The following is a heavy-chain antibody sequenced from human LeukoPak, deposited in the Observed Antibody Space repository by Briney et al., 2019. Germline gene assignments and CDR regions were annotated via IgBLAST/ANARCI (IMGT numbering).Heavy chain of an antibody. CDR2: INPNSGGT. Sequence: ASVKVSCKDSGYTFTGYYMHWVRQAPGQGLEWMGCINPNSGGTNYAQKFQGRVTMTRDTSISTAYMELSRLRSDDTAVYYCARLMGRGVIDYWGQGTLVTVSS. J-gene: IGHJ4*02. V-gene: IGHV1-2*02. CDR1: GYTFTGYY. CDR3: ARLMGRGVIDY. D-gene: IGHD3-10*01.